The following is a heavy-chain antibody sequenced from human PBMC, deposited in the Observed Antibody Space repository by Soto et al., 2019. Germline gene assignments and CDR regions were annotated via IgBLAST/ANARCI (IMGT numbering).Heavy chain of an antibody. J-gene: IGHJ4*02. CDR2: ISYGGST. CDR1: GGSINSGGYC. Sequence: QVQLQESGPGLVKPSQTLSLTCTVSGGSINSGGYCWSWIRQHPGKGLDWMGCISYGGSTSYNPSLKSRVTISVDTSKNQFSLKLTSVTDEDTAVYYCSRGILVWGQGALITVSS. D-gene: IGHD5-18*01. CDR3: SRGILV. V-gene: IGHV4-31*03.